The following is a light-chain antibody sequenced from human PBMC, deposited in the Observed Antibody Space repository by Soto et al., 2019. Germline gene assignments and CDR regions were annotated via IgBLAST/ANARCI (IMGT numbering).Light chain of an antibody. CDR2: GAS. J-gene: IGKJ1*01. V-gene: IGKV3-20*01. CDR3: QPYHSSPLR. CDR1: QSVSSSY. Sequence: EIVLTQSTGTLSLFLGQRATLYCRDSQSVSSSYLAWYQQKPGQAPRLLIYGASSRATGIRVRFSGSGSGTVFTLTLSRLEAEGFAVLYCQPYHSSPLRFGQGTKVDIK.